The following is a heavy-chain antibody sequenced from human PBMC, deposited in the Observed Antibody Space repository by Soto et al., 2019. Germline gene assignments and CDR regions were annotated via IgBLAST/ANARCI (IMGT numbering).Heavy chain of an antibody. D-gene: IGHD3-22*01. Sequence: SGPTLVNPTQTLTLTCTFSGFSLSTSGMCVSRIRQPPGKALEWLARIDWDDDKYYSTSLKTRLTISKDTSKNQVVLTMTNMDPVDTATYYCARATYYYDSSGYAAYYFDYWGQGTRVTSPQ. J-gene: IGHJ4*02. CDR1: GFSLSTSGMC. CDR2: IDWDDDK. V-gene: IGHV2-70*11. CDR3: ARATYYYDSSGYAAYYFDY.